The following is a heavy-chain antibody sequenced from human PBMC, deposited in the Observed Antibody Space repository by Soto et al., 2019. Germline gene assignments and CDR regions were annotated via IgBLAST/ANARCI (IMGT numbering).Heavy chain of an antibody. V-gene: IGHV5-51*01. CDR3: ARQMISGYAFDI. CDR1: GYRFTNQW. Sequence: GESLKISCKGSGYRFTNQWIGWVRQMPGKGLEWMGVICPGDSDTRYSPSFQGEVTISADKSISTAYLQWSSLKASDTAMYYCARQMISGYAFDIWGQETMVTVSS. J-gene: IGHJ3*02. D-gene: IGHD6-19*01. CDR2: ICPGDSDT.